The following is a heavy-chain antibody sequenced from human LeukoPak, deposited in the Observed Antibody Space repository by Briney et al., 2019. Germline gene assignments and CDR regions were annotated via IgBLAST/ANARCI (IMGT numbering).Heavy chain of an antibody. Sequence: SETLSLTCTVSGGSISSSSYYWGWIRQPPGKGLEWIGSIYYSGSTYYNPSLKSRVTISVDTSKNQFSLKLSSVTAADTAVYYCARSESGGLRYFDYWGQGTLVTVSS. J-gene: IGHJ4*02. CDR2: IYYSGST. CDR1: GGSISSSSYY. CDR3: ARSESGGLRYFDY. D-gene: IGHD3-9*01. V-gene: IGHV4-39*07.